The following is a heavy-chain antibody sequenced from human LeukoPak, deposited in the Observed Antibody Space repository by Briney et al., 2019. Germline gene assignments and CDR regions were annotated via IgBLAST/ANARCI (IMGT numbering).Heavy chain of an antibody. J-gene: IGHJ6*02. Sequence: ASVKVSCKASGYTFTSYGISWVRQAPGQGLEWMGWISAYNGNTNYAQKLQGRVTMTTDTSTSTAYMELRSLRSDDTAVYHCARAHYDSSGYYYYYYYGMDVWGQGTTVTVSS. CDR3: ARAHYDSSGYYYYYYYGMDV. D-gene: IGHD3-22*01. CDR2: ISAYNGNT. CDR1: GYTFTSYG. V-gene: IGHV1-18*01.